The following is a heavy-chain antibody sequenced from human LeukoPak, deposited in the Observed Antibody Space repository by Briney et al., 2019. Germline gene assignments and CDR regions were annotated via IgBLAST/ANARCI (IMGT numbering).Heavy chain of an antibody. D-gene: IGHD2-8*02. CDR1: EFSFSSYS. V-gene: IGHV3-30*04. CDR3: AREMPWSTGYFPVFDD. Sequence: GGSLRLSCEAYEFSFSSYSIHWVRQTPDKGLDWLAVMSGDGSKTFYADSVKGQFTISRDNSKNTPYLQMTSLRAEDTAVYYCAREMPWSTGYFPVFDDWGQGTLVTVSS. CDR2: MSGDGSKT. J-gene: IGHJ4*02.